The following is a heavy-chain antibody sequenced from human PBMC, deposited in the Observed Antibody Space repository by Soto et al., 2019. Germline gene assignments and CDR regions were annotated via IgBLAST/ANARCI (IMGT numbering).Heavy chain of an antibody. CDR3: ARGSGLNWNFDL. Sequence: EVPLVESGGGLVQPGGSLRLSCAASGFTFSSYWMPWVRQAPGKGLVWVSRINRDGSSTSYADSVKGRFTISRDNATNTQCLPLNTLCVEDTAVYCCARGSGLNWNFDLWDRGTMVSVSS. CDR1: GFTFSSYW. V-gene: IGHV3-74*02. J-gene: IGHJ2*01. CDR2: INRDGSST. D-gene: IGHD2-15*01.